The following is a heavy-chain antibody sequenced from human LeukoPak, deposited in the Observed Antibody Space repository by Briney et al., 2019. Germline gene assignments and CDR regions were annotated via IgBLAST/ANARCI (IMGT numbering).Heavy chain of an antibody. CDR1: GFTFSSYA. CDR2: IKQDGSET. D-gene: IGHD1-26*01. Sequence: GGSLRLSCAASGFTFSSYAMHWVRQAPGKGLEWVANIKQDGSETTYADSVRGRFTIFRDNAKDSVYLQMNSLRAEDSATYYCVREGSYFFDFWGQGTLVTVSS. CDR3: VREGSYFFDF. V-gene: IGHV3-7*01. J-gene: IGHJ4*01.